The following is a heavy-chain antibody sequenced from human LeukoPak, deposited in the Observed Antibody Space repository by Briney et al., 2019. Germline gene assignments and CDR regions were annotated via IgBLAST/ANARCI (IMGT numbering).Heavy chain of an antibody. Sequence: PSETLSLTCAISGGSISSSNWWTWVRQPPGKGLEWVGEIYLRGNTNYNPSLESRVTISVDESKTQLSLRLESVTAADTAVDYCARGTITTVTDSWGPGTLVTVSS. CDR3: ARGTITTVTDS. CDR1: GGSISSSNW. D-gene: IGHD4-17*01. CDR2: IYLRGNT. J-gene: IGHJ4*02. V-gene: IGHV4-4*02.